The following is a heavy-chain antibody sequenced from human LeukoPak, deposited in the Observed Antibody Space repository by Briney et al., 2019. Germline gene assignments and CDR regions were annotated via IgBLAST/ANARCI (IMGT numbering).Heavy chain of an antibody. CDR3: AKDCKGPYYYDSSGYYYGLADY. V-gene: IGHV3-30*18. CDR2: ISYDGSNK. D-gene: IGHD3-22*01. Sequence: HPGGSLRLSCAASGFTFSSYGMHWVRQAPGKGLEWVAVISYDGSNKYYADSVKGRFTISRDNSKNTLYLQMNSLRAEDTAVYYCAKDCKGPYYYDSSGYYYGLADYWGQGTLITVSS. CDR1: GFTFSSYG. J-gene: IGHJ4*02.